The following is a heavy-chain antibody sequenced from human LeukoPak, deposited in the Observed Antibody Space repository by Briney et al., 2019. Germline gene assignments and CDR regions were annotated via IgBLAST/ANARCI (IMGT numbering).Heavy chain of an antibody. CDR1: GGSISSYY. CDR2: IYTSGST. J-gene: IGHJ3*02. CDR3: ARDKFPEWDYYDSSGYHDAFDI. D-gene: IGHD3-22*01. V-gene: IGHV4-4*07. Sequence: PSETLSLTCTVSGGSISSYYWSWIRQSAGKGLEWIGRIYTSGSTNYNPSLKSRVTMSVDTSKNQFSLKLSSVTAADTAVYYCARDKFPEWDYYDSSGYHDAFDIWGQGTMVTVSS.